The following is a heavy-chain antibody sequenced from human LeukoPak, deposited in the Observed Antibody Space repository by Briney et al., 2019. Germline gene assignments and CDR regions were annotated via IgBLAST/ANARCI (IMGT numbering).Heavy chain of an antibody. CDR3: AREAVSGWYDHFDY. D-gene: IGHD6-19*01. CDR2: ISYSGST. Sequence: SETLSPTCTVSGGSISGDYWSWIRQPPGKGLEWIGYISYSGSTNYNPSLKSRVTISVGTSKNQFSLKLTSVAAADTAVYYCAREAVSGWYDHFDYWGQGTLVTVSS. CDR1: GGSISGDY. J-gene: IGHJ4*02. V-gene: IGHV4-59*01.